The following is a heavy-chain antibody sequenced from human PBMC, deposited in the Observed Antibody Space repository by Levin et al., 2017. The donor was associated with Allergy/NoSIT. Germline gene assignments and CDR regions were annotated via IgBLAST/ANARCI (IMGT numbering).Heavy chain of an antibody. J-gene: IGHJ2*01. CDR2: IRSKPSGGAT. CDR1: GFTFGDYA. Sequence: GGSLRLSCTASGFTFGDYAMNWFRQAPGKGLEWVGFIRSKPSGGATEYAAAVKGRFTTSRDDSKGVAYLQMNSLKIEDTAVYYCTRGHDRYGSGYYYARPWYIDLWGRGTLVTVSS. V-gene: IGHV3-49*03. D-gene: IGHD3-10*01. CDR3: TRGHDRYGSGYYYARPWYIDL.